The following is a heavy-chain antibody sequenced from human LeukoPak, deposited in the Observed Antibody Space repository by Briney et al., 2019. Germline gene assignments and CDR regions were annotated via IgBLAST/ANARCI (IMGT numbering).Heavy chain of an antibody. CDR2: IYYSGST. Sequence: KASETLSLTCTVSGGSISSGGYYWSWIRQHPGKGLEWIGYIYYSGSTYYNPSLKSRVTISVDTSKNQFSLKLSSVTAADTAVYYCARWDYSTNLGYWGQGTLVTVSS. CDR3: ARWDYSTNLGY. D-gene: IGHD4-11*01. V-gene: IGHV4-31*03. CDR1: GGSISSGGYY. J-gene: IGHJ4*02.